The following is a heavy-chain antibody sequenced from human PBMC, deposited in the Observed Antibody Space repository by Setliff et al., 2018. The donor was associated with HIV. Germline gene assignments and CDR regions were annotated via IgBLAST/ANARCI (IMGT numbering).Heavy chain of an antibody. CDR3: AKGAGFYGDYTFDY. V-gene: IGHV4-59*11. J-gene: IGHJ4*02. Sequence: KSSETLSLTCTVSGASISSHYWSWIRQSPGRELEWIGYIYSTGSTNYNPSLQSRVSISMDASKSKFSLKVTSVTSADTAVYYCAKGAGFYGDYTFDYWGQGHLVTVSS. CDR2: IYSTGST. CDR1: GASISSHY. D-gene: IGHD4-17*01.